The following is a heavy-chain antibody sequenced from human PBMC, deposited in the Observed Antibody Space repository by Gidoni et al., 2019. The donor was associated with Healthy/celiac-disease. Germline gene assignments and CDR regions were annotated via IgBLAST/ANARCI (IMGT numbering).Heavy chain of an antibody. V-gene: IGHV1-46*01. CDR3: AREHYDYYFDY. J-gene: IGHJ4*02. CDR1: GYTFTSHY. CDR2: INPSGGST. Sequence: QVQLVQSGAEVKKPGASVKVSCKASGYTFTSHYMHWVRQAPGQGLEWMGIINPSGGSTSYAQKFQGRVTMTRDTSTSTVYMELSSLRSEDTAVYYCAREHYDYYFDYWGQGTLVTVSS. D-gene: IGHD3-3*01.